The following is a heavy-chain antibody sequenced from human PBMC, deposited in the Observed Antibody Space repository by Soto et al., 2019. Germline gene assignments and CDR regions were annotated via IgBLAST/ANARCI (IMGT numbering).Heavy chain of an antibody. D-gene: IGHD2-15*01. Sequence: QVQLVESGGGVVQPGRSLRLSCAASGFTFSSYAMHWVRQAPGKGLEWVAVISYDGSNKYYADSVKGRFTISRDNSKNTLYLQMNSLRAEDTAVYYCARAIMPDIVVVVALVRDPGEFDYWGQGTLVTVSS. CDR1: GFTFSSYA. V-gene: IGHV3-30-3*01. CDR3: ARAIMPDIVVVVALVRDPGEFDY. J-gene: IGHJ4*02. CDR2: ISYDGSNK.